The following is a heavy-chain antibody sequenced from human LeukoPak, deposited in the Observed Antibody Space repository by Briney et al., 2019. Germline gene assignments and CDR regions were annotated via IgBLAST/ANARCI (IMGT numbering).Heavy chain of an antibody. D-gene: IGHD3-22*01. CDR3: VTRDGVSSGFFNLDY. J-gene: IGHJ4*02. Sequence: ASVKVSCKASGYTFTHYAMNWVRQAPGQGLEWMGWINTNTGNPTYAQGFTGRFVFSLDTSVSTAYLQISSLKTEDTAVYYCVTRDGVSSGFFNLDYWGQGTLVTVSS. V-gene: IGHV7-4-1*02. CDR1: GYTFTHYA. CDR2: INTNTGNP.